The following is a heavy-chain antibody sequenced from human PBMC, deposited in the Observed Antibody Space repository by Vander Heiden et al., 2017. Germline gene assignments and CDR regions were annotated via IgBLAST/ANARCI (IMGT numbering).Heavy chain of an antibody. CDR3: AKDGPGCGGDCYSDY. Sequence: EVQLLESGGGLVQPGGSLRLSCAASGFTFSSYGMSWVRQAPGKGLEWVSAIRDSGGNTYYADSVKGRFTISRDNSKNTLYLQMNSLRAEDTAVYYCAKDGPGCGGDCYSDYWGQGTLVTVSS. CDR1: GFTFSSYG. D-gene: IGHD2-21*02. J-gene: IGHJ4*02. V-gene: IGHV3-23*01. CDR2: IRDSGGNT.